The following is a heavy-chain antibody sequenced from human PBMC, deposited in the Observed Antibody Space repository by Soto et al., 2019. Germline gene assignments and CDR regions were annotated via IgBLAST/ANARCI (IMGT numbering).Heavy chain of an antibody. J-gene: IGHJ4*02. CDR3: AKNNRYCSSTNCFVFDY. D-gene: IGHD2-2*01. Sequence: GGSLRLSCAASGFTFNNYWMSWVRQAPGKGLEWVANIKQDGSEKYYVDSVRGRFTISRDNAKNSLYLQMNSLRAEDTAVYYCAKNNRYCSSTNCFVFDYWGQGTLVTVSS. CDR2: IKQDGSEK. V-gene: IGHV3-7*01. CDR1: GFTFNNYW.